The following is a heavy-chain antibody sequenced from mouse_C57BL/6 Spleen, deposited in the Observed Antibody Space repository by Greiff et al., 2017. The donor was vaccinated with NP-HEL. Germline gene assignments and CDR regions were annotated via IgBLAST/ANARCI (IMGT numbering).Heavy chain of an antibody. J-gene: IGHJ2*01. CDR1: GYAFSSYW. V-gene: IGHV1-80*01. Sequence: QVHVKQSGAELVKPGASVKISCKASGYAFSSYWMNWVKQRPGKGLEWIGQIYPGDGDTNYNGKFKGKATLTADKSSSTAYMQLNSLTVEDSAVYFCVRDYDAGGYWGQGTTLTVSS. CDR2: IYPGDGDT. D-gene: IGHD1-1*01. CDR3: VRDYDAGGY.